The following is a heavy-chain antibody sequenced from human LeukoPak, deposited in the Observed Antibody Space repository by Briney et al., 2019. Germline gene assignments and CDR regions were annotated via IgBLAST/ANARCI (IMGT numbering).Heavy chain of an antibody. D-gene: IGHD3-16*01. CDR2: ISVSGGSP. J-gene: IGHJ4*02. CDR1: GFTFSSYA. V-gene: IGHV3-23*01. CDR3: ASVPNSTPFGY. Sequence: GGSLRLSCAASGFTFSSYAMSWVRQAPGKGLEWVSGISVSGGSPYYADSVKGRFTISRDNSKNTLYLQMNSLRAEDTAVYYCASVPNSTPFGYWGQGTLVTGSS.